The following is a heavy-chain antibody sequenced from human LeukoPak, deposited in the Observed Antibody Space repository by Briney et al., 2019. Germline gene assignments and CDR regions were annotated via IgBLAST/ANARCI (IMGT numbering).Heavy chain of an antibody. CDR3: AGRDGYKIPPDDAFDI. J-gene: IGHJ3*02. D-gene: IGHD5-24*01. CDR2: VDHSGSC. CDR1: GGSISSSHW. Sequence: SGTLSLTCAVSGGSISSSHWWSWVRQPPGKGLEWIGEVDHSGSCNYNPSLKSRVTISVDTSKNQFSLKLSSVTAADTAVYYCAGRDGYKIPPDDAFDIWGQGTMVTVSS. V-gene: IGHV4-4*02.